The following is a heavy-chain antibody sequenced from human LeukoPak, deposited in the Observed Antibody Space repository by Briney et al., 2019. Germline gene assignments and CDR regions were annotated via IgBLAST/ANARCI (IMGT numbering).Heavy chain of an antibody. CDR2: INPSGGST. D-gene: IGHD1-14*01. V-gene: IGHV1-46*01. Sequence: PGGSLRLSCAASGFTFSSYAMSWVRQAPGQGLEWMGIINPSGGSTSYAQKFQGRVTMTRDTSTSTVYMELSSLRSEDTAVYYCARDSAMTSEYYYGMDVWGQGTTVTVSS. CDR1: GFTFSSYA. J-gene: IGHJ6*02. CDR3: ARDSAMTSEYYYGMDV.